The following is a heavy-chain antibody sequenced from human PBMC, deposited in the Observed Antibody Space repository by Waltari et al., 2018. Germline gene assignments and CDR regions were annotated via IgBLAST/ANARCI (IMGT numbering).Heavy chain of an antibody. Sequence: QVQLQESGPGLVKPSETLSLTCSVSGAYFESSSHYWGWVRQPPGKGLEWIGSIYYSGSPSYNPSLKSRVNMSVDTANYQFSLKVTSVTAADTAIYYCARTAYDHLTGYPTLDHWGQGILVTVSS. CDR2: IYYSGSP. CDR1: GAYFESSSHY. J-gene: IGHJ4*02. D-gene: IGHD3-9*01. CDR3: ARTAYDHLTGYPTLDH. V-gene: IGHV4-39*07.